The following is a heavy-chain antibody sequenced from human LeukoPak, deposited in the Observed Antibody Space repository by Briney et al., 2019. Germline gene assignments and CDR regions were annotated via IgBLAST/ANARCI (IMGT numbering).Heavy chain of an antibody. J-gene: IGHJ4*02. CDR1: GYSLTELS. CDR3: ATRQYSGSSYFDY. Sequence: ASVNVSCKVSGYSLTELSMHWVRQAPGKGLEWMGGFDPEDGETIYAEKFQGRVTMTEDTSTDTAYMELSSLRSEDTAVYYCATRQYSGSSYFDYWGQGTLVTVSS. D-gene: IGHD1-26*01. V-gene: IGHV1-24*01. CDR2: FDPEDGET.